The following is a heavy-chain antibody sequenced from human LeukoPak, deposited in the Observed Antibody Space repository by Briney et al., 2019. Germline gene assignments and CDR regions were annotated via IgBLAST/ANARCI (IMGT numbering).Heavy chain of an antibody. CDR1: GYTFTSYG. D-gene: IGHD3-10*01. V-gene: IGHV1-18*01. J-gene: IGHJ3*02. CDR3: ARDNPPRSQSGSGSPRVAFDI. CDR2: SSAYNGNT. Sequence: ASVKVSCKASGYTFTSYGISWVRQAPGQGLEWMGWSSAYNGNTNYAQKLQGRVTMTTDTSTSTAYMELRSLRSDDTAVYYCARDNPPRSQSGSGSPRVAFDIWGQGTMVTVSS.